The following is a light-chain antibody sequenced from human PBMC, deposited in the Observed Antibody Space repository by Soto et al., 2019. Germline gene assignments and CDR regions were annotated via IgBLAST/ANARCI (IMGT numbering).Light chain of an antibody. CDR3: QQFDTLPYT. Sequence: DIQMTQSPSSLSASVGDRVTITCQASQDISNYLNWYQQKPGKAPSLLIYDASSLETGVPSRFSGSGSGTHFTFTISSLQPEDIATYYCQQFDTLPYTFGQGTKLEIK. V-gene: IGKV1-33*01. J-gene: IGKJ2*01. CDR1: QDISNY. CDR2: DAS.